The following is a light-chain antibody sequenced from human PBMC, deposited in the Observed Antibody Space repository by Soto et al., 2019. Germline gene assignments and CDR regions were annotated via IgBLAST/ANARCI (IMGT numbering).Light chain of an antibody. CDR3: QHSYNTPPT. J-gene: IGKJ1*01. Sequence: DIQMTQSPSSLSASVGDRVTITCRASQSISSYLNWYQQKPGKAPKLLIYAASSLQSGVPSRFSGSGSGTHFTLTITSLQREDSATYFCQHSYNTPPTFGQGTKVDIK. CDR2: AAS. CDR1: QSISSY. V-gene: IGKV1-39*01.